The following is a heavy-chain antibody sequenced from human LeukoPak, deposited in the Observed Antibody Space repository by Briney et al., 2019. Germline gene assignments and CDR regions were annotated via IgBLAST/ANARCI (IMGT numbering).Heavy chain of an antibody. J-gene: IGHJ4*02. CDR2: ISSSGSPI. V-gene: IGHV3-48*03. CDR1: GFTFSSYE. CDR3: ARDLDPGNY. Sequence: GGSLRLSCAASGFTFSSYEMNWVRQAPGKGLEWVSYISSSGSPIYHADSVKGRFTTSRDNAKNSLYLQMNSLRAEDTAVYYCARDLDPGNYWGQGTLVTVSS.